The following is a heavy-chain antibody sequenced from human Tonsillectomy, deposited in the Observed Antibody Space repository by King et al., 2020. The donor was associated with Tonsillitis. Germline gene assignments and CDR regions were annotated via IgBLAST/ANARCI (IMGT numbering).Heavy chain of an antibody. CDR3: ARDRSPYDFGSGYYRYYGMDV. D-gene: IGHD3-3*01. Sequence: QVQLVESGGGVVQPGRSLRLSCAASGFTFSSYAMHWVRQAPGKGLEWVAVISYDGSNKYYADSVKGRFTISRDNSKNTLYLQMNSLRAEDTAVYYCARDRSPYDFGSGYYRYYGMDVWGQGTTVTVSS. CDR1: GFTFSSYA. V-gene: IGHV3-30-3*01. CDR2: ISYDGSNK. J-gene: IGHJ6*02.